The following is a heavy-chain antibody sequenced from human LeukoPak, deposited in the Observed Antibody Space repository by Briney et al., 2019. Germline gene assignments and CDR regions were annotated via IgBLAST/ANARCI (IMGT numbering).Heavy chain of an antibody. CDR1: GFTFSNYE. CDR2: ISISGSTI. CDR3: AREGVVVSAAVVH. J-gene: IGHJ4*02. V-gene: IGHV3-48*03. D-gene: IGHD2-2*01. Sequence: GGSLRLSCVASGFTFSNYEMNWVRQAPGKGLEWVSYISISGSTIYYADSVKGRFTISRDNAKNSLYLQMNSLRAEDTAVYYGAREGVVVSAAVVHWGRGTLVTVSS.